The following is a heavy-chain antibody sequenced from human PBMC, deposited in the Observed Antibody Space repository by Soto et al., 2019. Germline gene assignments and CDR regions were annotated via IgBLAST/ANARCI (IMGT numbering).Heavy chain of an antibody. CDR1: GGSFSGYY. J-gene: IGHJ6*02. V-gene: IGHV4-34*01. Sequence: SETLSLTCAVYGGSFSGYYCSWIRQPPGKGLEWIGEINHSGSTNYNPSLKSRVTISVDTSKNQFSLKLSSVTAADTAVYYCARGIYYGMDVWGQGTTVTVSS. CDR2: INHSGST. CDR3: ARGIYYGMDV.